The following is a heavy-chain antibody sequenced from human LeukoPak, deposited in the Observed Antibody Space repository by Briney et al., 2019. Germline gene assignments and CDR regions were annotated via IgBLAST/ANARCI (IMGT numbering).Heavy chain of an antibody. D-gene: IGHD2-2*01. CDR2: ISSSSSYI. V-gene: IGHV3-21*01. CDR3: ARDQSWEYQLPGY. Sequence: WGALRLSCAASGFTFSSYSMNWGRPAPGEGVGWGSSISSSSSYIYYADSVKGRFTISRDNAKNSLYLQMNSLRAEDTAVYYCARDQSWEYQLPGYWGQGTLVTVSS. J-gene: IGHJ4*02. CDR1: GFTFSSYS.